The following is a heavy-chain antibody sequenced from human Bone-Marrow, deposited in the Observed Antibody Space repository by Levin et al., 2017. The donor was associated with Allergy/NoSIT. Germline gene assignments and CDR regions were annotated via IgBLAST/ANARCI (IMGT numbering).Heavy chain of an antibody. D-gene: IGHD1-7*01. CDR2: IYYIGRT. CDR1: GGSITPYY. Sequence: KASETLSLTCTLSGGSITPYYRGWIRQPPGKGLEWIGYIYYIGRTTYGPSLKGRVTISLDTATSNFSLMLASVTAADTAIDYCGRGTKKGTDFDLWGQGTLVAVSS. CDR3: GRGTKKGTDFDL. V-gene: IGHV4-59*01. J-gene: IGHJ4*02.